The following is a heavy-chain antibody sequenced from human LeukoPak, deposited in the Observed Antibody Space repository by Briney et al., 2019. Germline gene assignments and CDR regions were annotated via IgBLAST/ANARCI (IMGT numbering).Heavy chain of an antibody. V-gene: IGHV4-59*07. J-gene: IGHJ4*02. Sequence: SDTLSLTCTVSGGSISSYYWSWIQQPPAKGLEWIGYIYYSGSTNYNPSLKSRVTISVDTSKNQFSLKLSSVTAADTAVYYCARGVTAMAHWGQGTLVTVSS. CDR1: GGSISSYY. CDR3: ARGVTAMAH. CDR2: IYYSGST. D-gene: IGHD5-18*01.